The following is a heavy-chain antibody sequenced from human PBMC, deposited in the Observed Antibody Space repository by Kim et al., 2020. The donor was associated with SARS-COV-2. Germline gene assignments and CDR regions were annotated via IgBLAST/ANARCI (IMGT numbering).Heavy chain of an antibody. V-gene: IGHV1-3*01. CDR1: GYTFTSYA. Sequence: ASVKVSCKASGYTFTSYAMHWVRQAPGQRLEWMGWINAGNGNTKYSQKFQGRVTITRDTSASTAYMELSSLRSEDTAVYYCARDWGPHVAGTPTHFDYWGQGTLVTVSS. J-gene: IGHJ4*02. CDR2: INAGNGNT. D-gene: IGHD6-19*01. CDR3: ARDWGPHVAGTPTHFDY.